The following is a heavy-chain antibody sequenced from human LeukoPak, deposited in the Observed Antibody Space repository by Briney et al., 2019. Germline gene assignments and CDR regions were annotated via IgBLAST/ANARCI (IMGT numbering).Heavy chain of an antibody. V-gene: IGHV3-30*04. CDR1: GFTFSDYA. CDR2: ISYDGSTK. J-gene: IGHJ4*02. Sequence: PGGSLRLSCAASGFTFSDYAIHWVRQAPGKGLEWVAVISYDGSTKYYADSVKGRFTISRDNSKNTLYLQMNSLSAEDTAVYSCAREQRATYFDYWGQGTLVTVSS. D-gene: IGHD2-15*01. CDR3: AREQRATYFDY.